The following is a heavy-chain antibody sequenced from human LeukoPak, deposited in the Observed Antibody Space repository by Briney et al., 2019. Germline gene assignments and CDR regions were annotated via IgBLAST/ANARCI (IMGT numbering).Heavy chain of an antibody. CDR3: AKQTINYDFWSDSP. D-gene: IGHD3-3*01. V-gene: IGHV3-23*01. Sequence: GGSLRLSCAASGFTFSSYAMSWVRQAPGKGLEWVSTISGSGGSTYCADSVKGRFTISRDNSKNTLYLQMNSLRAEDTAVYYCAKQTINYDFWSDSPWGQGTLVTVSS. J-gene: IGHJ5*02. CDR2: ISGSGGST. CDR1: GFTFSSYA.